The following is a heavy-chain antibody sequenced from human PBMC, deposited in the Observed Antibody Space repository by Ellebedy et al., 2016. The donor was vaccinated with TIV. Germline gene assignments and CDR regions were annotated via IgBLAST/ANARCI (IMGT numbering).Heavy chain of an antibody. CDR3: ARDRRMVRGLISTVPSYFYAMDV. D-gene: IGHD3-10*01. Sequence: MPSETLSLTCAVYGGSFSGYYWSWIRQPPGKGLEWIGEINHSGSTYYNPSLKGRVTISIDTSKNQFSLKLSSVTAADTAVYYCARDRRMVRGLISTVPSYFYAMDVWGQGTTVTVSS. CDR2: INHSGST. J-gene: IGHJ6*02. CDR1: GGSFSGYY. V-gene: IGHV4-34*01.